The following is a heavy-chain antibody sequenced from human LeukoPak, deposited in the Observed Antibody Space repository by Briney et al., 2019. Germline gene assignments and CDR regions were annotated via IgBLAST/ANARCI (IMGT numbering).Heavy chain of an antibody. Sequence: GGSLRLSCAASGFTFSSYGMHWVRQAPGKGLEWVAFIRYDGSNKYYADSVKGRFTISRDNSKNTLYLQMNSLRAEDTAVYYCARDWFGDTWAFDIWGQGTMVTVSS. CDR3: ARDWFGDTWAFDI. D-gene: IGHD3-10*01. CDR1: GFTFSSYG. V-gene: IGHV3-30*02. J-gene: IGHJ3*02. CDR2: IRYDGSNK.